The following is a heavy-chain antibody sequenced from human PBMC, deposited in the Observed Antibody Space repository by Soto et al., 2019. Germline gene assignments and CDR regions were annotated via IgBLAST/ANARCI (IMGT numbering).Heavy chain of an antibody. V-gene: IGHV1-18*04. CDR3: ARAHGSERSFDY. CDR2: ISAYNGNT. D-gene: IGHD3-10*01. Sequence: QVQLVQSGAEVKQPGASVKVSCKASGYNFTSYGISWVRQAPGQGLEWMGWISAYNGNTNYAQTLQGRVTMTTDTSTRTAYRELRSLISDDTAVYYCARAHGSERSFDYWGQGTLVTVSS. CDR1: GYNFTSYG. J-gene: IGHJ4*02.